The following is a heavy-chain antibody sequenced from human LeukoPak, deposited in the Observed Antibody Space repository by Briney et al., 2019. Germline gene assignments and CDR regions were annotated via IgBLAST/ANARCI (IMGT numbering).Heavy chain of an antibody. CDR2: ISSSSSYI. Sequence: GGSLRLSCAASGFTFSSYSMNWVRQAPGKGLEWVSSISSSSSYIYYADSVKGRFTISRDNAKNSLYLQMNSLRAEDTAVYYCARGIAVTKYYYYMDVWGKGTTVTVPS. J-gene: IGHJ6*03. V-gene: IGHV3-21*01. D-gene: IGHD6-19*01. CDR3: ARGIAVTKYYYYMDV. CDR1: GFTFSSYS.